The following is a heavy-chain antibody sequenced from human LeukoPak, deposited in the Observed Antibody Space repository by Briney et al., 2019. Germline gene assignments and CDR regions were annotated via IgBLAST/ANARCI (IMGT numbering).Heavy chain of an antibody. CDR3: ARETAAAGSFIAINDY. D-gene: IGHD6-13*01. Sequence: SETLSLTCAVYGGSFSGYYWSWIRQPPGKGLEWIGEINDSESTNYNPSLKSRVTISVDTSKKQFPLKLSSVTAADTAIYYCARETAAAGSFIAINDYWGQGTLVTVSS. CDR1: GGSFSGYY. CDR2: INDSEST. J-gene: IGHJ4*02. V-gene: IGHV4-34*01.